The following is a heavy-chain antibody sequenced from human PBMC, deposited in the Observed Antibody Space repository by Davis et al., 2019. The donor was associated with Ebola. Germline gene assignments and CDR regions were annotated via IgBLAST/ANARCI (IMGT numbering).Heavy chain of an antibody. V-gene: IGHV4-59*01. D-gene: IGHD1-7*01. CDR2: IYYSGST. J-gene: IGHJ4*02. CDR1: GGSISTYY. CDR3: ARAEPRLNWNYYSDYCDY. Sequence: MPSETLSLTCTVSGGSISTYYWSWIRQPPGKGLAWIGYIYYSGSTNYNPSLKSRVTISVDTSKNQFSLKLSSVTAADTAVYYCARAEPRLNWNYYSDYCDYWGQGTLVTVSS.